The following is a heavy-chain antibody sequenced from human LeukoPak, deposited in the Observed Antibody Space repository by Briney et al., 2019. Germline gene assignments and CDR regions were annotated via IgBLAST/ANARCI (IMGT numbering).Heavy chain of an antibody. Sequence: GGSLRLSCAASGFTFSSYAMNWVRQAPGKGLEWISYIRSSGSPRYYADSVKGRFTISRDNSKNTLYLQMDSLRAEDTAVYYCAKQSEWLVRGYFDYWGQGTPVTVSS. V-gene: IGHV3-48*03. CDR2: IRSSGSPR. CDR1: GFTFSSYA. D-gene: IGHD6-19*01. J-gene: IGHJ4*02. CDR3: AKQSEWLVRGYFDY.